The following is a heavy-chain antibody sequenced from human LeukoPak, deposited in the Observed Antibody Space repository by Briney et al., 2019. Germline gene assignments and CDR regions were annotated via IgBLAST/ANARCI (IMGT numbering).Heavy chain of an antibody. V-gene: IGHV1-69*05. J-gene: IGHJ6*03. CDR1: GGTFSSYA. CDR3: ASRTPRGSGYYTDYYYYMDV. CDR2: IIPIFGTA. Sequence: PRASVKVSCKASGGTFSSYAISWVRQAPGQGLEWMGGIIPIFGTANYAQKFQGRVTITTDESTSTAYMELSSLRSEDTAVYYCASRTPRGSGYYTDYYYYMDVWGKGTTVTVSS. D-gene: IGHD3-3*01.